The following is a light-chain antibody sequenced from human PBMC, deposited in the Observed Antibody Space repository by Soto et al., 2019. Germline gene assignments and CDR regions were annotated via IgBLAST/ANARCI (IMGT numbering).Light chain of an antibody. J-gene: IGLJ3*02. Sequence: QLVLTQSPSASASLGASVKLTCTLSSEHSTYAIAWHQQQPEKSPRFLMRLNSDGSHNKGDGIPDRFSGSSSGADRYLSISSLQSEDEADYYCLTWVPGTWVFGGGTKLTVL. CDR3: LTWVPGTWV. CDR1: SEHSTYA. CDR2: LNSDGSH. V-gene: IGLV4-69*01.